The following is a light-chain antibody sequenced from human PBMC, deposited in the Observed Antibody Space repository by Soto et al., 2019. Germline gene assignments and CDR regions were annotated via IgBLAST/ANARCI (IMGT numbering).Light chain of an antibody. CDR2: DAS. J-gene: IGKJ1*01. Sequence: DIQMTQSPSTLSASVGDRVTITCRASQSISSWLAWYQQKPGEAPKLLIYDASSLESGVPSRFSGSGSGTEFTLSISILQPDDFATYYFQQYNSYSGTVGQGTKVDIK. CDR1: QSISSW. V-gene: IGKV1-5*01. CDR3: QQYNSYSGT.